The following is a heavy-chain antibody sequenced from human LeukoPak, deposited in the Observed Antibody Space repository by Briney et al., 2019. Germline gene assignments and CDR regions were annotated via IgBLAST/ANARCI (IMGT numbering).Heavy chain of an antibody. D-gene: IGHD3-10*01. V-gene: IGHV4-59*01. CDR3: ARDLLGYYFGSGNYGSFDT. CDR1: GDSISNYY. CDR2: IYYSGTT. Sequence: SETLSLTCTVSGDSISNYYWTWIRQPPGKGLEWIGYIYYSGTTDYNPSLRGRVTMSIDTSKNHFSLKLNSLTAADTAVYYCARDLLGYYFGSGNYGSFDTWGQGTLVTVSS. J-gene: IGHJ5*02.